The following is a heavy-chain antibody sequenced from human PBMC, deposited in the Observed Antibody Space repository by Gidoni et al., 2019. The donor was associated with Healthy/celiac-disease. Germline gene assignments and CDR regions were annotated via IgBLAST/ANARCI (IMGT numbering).Heavy chain of an antibody. CDR3: AKDRSYGSGSYLYFDY. Sequence: EVQLLESGGGLVQPGGSLRLSCAASGFTFSSSAMSWVRQAPGKGLEGVSAISGSGGRTYYADSVKGRFTISRDNSKNTLYLQMNSLRDEDTAVYYCAKDRSYGSGSYLYFDYWGQGTLVTVSS. CDR1: GFTFSSSA. J-gene: IGHJ4*02. CDR2: ISGSGGRT. D-gene: IGHD3-10*01. V-gene: IGHV3-23*01.